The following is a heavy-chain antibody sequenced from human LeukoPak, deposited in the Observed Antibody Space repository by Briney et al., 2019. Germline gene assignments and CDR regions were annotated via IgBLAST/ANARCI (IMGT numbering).Heavy chain of an antibody. CDR2: ISESGGST. Sequence: PGGSLRLSCAASGFTFSSYAMSWVRQAPGKGQEWVSGISESGGSTYYADSVKGRFTISRDNSKNNLYLQMNSLRVEDTAVYYCAKDWEGSLPKTYFDYWGQGTLVTVSS. V-gene: IGHV3-23*01. D-gene: IGHD1-26*01. CDR3: AKDWEGSLPKTYFDY. CDR1: GFTFSSYA. J-gene: IGHJ4*02.